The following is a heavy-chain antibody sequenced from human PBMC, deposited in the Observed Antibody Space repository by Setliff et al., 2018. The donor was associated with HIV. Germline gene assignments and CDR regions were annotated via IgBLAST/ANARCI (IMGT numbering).Heavy chain of an antibody. D-gene: IGHD6-19*01. CDR2: IQQHGSEI. J-gene: IGHJ4*02. V-gene: IGHV3-7*03. CDR1: GFTFSAYR. CDR3: ANMQWASNAWYSFDY. Sequence: PGGSLRLSCAASGFTFSAYRMNWVRQAPGKGLEWVANIQQHGSEIHYVASVEGRFTISRDNAKNSLYLQMNSLRAEDTAVYYCANMQWASNAWYSFDYWGQGALVTVSS.